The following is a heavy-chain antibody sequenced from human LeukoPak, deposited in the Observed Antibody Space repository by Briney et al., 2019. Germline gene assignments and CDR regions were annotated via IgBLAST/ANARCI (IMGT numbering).Heavy chain of an antibody. Sequence: GSSVKVSCKASGGTFSSYTISWVRQAPGQGLEWMGRIIPILGIANYAQKFQGRVTTTADKSTSTAYMELSSLRSEDTAVYYCASAPTYYYDSSGYYYLDYWGQGTLVTVSS. CDR3: ASAPTYYYDSSGYYYLDY. J-gene: IGHJ4*02. V-gene: IGHV1-69*02. CDR2: IIPILGIA. D-gene: IGHD3-22*01. CDR1: GGTFSSYT.